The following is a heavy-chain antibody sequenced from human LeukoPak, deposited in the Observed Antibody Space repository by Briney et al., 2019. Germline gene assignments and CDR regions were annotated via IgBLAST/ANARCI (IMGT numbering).Heavy chain of an antibody. CDR3: EKVLAGETTPRVYVFDV. D-gene: IGHD2-15*01. CDR2: ANRDSSTI. J-gene: IGHJ3*01. CDR1: GFTFYDYA. Sequence: KPGGSLRLSCAASGFTFYDYAMHWVRQVPGKGLEWVGGANRDSSTIAYGDSVRGRFTISRDKARNYLYLQMNSLRTEDTALYYCEKVLAGETTPRVYVFDVGGKGKMVTV. V-gene: IGHV3-9*01.